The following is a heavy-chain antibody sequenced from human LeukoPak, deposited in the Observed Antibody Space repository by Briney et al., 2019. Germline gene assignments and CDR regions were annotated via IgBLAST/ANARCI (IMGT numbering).Heavy chain of an antibody. D-gene: IGHD5-24*01. CDR3: ARAEMATINY. CDR1: GFTFSSYW. Sequence: GGSLRLSCVASGFTFSSYWMHWVRQAPGKGLVWVSRIDSDGSSTTYADSVKGRFTISRDNAKNTLYLQMNSLRAEDTAVYYCARAEMATINYWGQGTLVTVSS. CDR2: IDSDGSST. J-gene: IGHJ4*02. V-gene: IGHV3-74*01.